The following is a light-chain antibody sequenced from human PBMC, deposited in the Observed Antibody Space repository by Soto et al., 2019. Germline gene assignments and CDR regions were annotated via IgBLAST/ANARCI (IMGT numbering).Light chain of an antibody. CDR3: QQYDKLPIT. CDR1: QDINNY. V-gene: IGKV1-33*01. CDR2: DVL. J-gene: IGKJ5*01. Sequence: DIQMTQSPSSLSASVGARVTISCQASQDINNYLNWFQQKPGKAPKLLIYDVLNLETGVPSRFSGSGSGAYFTLTISSLQPEDIATYYCQQYDKLPITFGQGTRLEI.